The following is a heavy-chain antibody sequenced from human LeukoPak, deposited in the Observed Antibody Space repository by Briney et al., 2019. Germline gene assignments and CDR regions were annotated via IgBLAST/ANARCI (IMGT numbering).Heavy chain of an antibody. CDR2: IIPIFGTA. D-gene: IGHD3-22*01. CDR3: ARVVVVITNDISDI. V-gene: IGHV1-69*13. Sequence: SVKVSCKASGYTFTSYGISWVRQAPGQGLEWMGGIIPIFGTANYAQKFQGRVTITADESTSTAYMELSSLRSEDTAMYYCARVVVVITNDISDIWGQGTMVIVSS. J-gene: IGHJ3*02. CDR1: GYTFTSYG.